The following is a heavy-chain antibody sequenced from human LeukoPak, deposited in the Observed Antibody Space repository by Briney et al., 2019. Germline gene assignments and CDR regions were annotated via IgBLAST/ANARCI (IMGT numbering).Heavy chain of an antibody. CDR2: TYYRSNWHY. D-gene: IGHD6-13*01. J-gene: IGHJ3*02. CDR3: ARDHGLAATGAWGDAFDI. CDR1: GDSVSSNIAA. Sequence: SQTLSLTCAISGDSVSSNIAAWNWIRPSPSRGLEWLGRTYYRSNWHYDYAVFLQGRITINPDTSKNQVYLHLNSVIPEDTAVYYCARDHGLAATGAWGDAFDIWGQGTVVTVSS. V-gene: IGHV6-1*01.